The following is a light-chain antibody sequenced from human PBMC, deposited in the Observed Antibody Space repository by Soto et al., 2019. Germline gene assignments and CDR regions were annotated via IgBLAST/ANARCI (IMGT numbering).Light chain of an antibody. V-gene: IGKV3-20*01. J-gene: IGKJ4*01. CDR2: GAS. CDR3: QQYGSSPPVT. CDR1: PSVSSSY. Sequence: EIVLTQSPGTLSLSPGERATLSCRASPSVSSSYLAWYQQKPGQAPRLLIYGASSGATGIPDRFSGSGSGTDFTLTISRLEPEDFAVYYCQQYGSSPPVTFGGGTKVDIK.